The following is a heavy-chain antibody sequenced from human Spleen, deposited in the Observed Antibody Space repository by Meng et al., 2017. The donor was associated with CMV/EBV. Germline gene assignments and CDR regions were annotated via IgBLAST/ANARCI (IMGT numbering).Heavy chain of an antibody. Sequence: SETLSLTCTVSGGSVSSDSYYWSWIRQPPGKGLEWIGYINYSGSTNYNPSLRSRVTISVDTSKNQFSLKLSSVTAADTAVYYCARDRTAARVFFDYWGQGTLVTVSS. D-gene: IGHD6-6*01. J-gene: IGHJ4*02. V-gene: IGHV4-61*01. CDR1: GGSVSSDSYY. CDR2: INYSGST. CDR3: ARDRTAARVFFDY.